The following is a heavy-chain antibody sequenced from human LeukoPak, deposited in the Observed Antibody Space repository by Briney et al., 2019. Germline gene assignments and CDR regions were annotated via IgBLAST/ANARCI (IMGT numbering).Heavy chain of an antibody. Sequence: ASVKVSCKASGYTFIGYYMHWVRQAPGQGLEWMGWINPNSGGTNYAQKFQGRVTMTRDTSISTAYMELSRLRSDDTAVYYCARVHGYGGNIPGFEYWGQGTLVTVPS. J-gene: IGHJ4*02. CDR3: ARVHGYGGNIPGFEY. CDR2: INPNSGGT. CDR1: GYTFIGYY. V-gene: IGHV1-2*02. D-gene: IGHD4-23*01.